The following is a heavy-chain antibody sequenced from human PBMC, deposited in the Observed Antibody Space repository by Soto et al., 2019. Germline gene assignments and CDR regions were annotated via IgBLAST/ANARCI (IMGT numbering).Heavy chain of an antibody. CDR3: DARVAPKWFDP. Sequence: PGGSLRLSCAASGFTFSSYGMHWVRQAPGKGLEWVAVIWYDGSNKYYADSVKGRFTISRDNSKNTLYLQMNSLRAEDTAVYYCDARVAPKWFDPWGQGTLVPV. V-gene: IGHV3-33*01. D-gene: IGHD5-12*01. J-gene: IGHJ5*02. CDR1: GFTFSSYG. CDR2: IWYDGSNK.